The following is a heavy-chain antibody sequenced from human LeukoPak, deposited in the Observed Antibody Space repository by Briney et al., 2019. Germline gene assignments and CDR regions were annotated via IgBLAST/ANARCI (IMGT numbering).Heavy chain of an antibody. CDR2: INHSGST. V-gene: IGHV4-34*01. J-gene: IGHJ1*01. CDR3: ASGEYSSSARYFQH. CDR1: GGSFSGYY. Sequence: PSETLSLTCAVYGGSFSGYYWSWIRQPPGKGLEWIGEINHSGSTNYNPSLKSRVTISVDTSKNQFSLKLSSVTAADTAVYYCASGEYSSSARYFQHWGQGTLVTVSS. D-gene: IGHD6-6*01.